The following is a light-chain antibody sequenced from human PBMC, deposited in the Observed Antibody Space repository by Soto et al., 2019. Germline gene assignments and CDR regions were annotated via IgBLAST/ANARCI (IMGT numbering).Light chain of an antibody. CDR3: MQALRTQWT. J-gene: IGKJ1*01. CDR2: LGS. V-gene: IGKV2-28*01. Sequence: DIVMTQSPLSLPVTPGEPASISCRSSQSLLHRDGYNYLDWYLQKPGQSPQLLIYLGSNRASGVPGRFSGSGSGRDFTLKISRVEAEDVGIYYCMQALRTQWTFGQGTKVDIK. CDR1: QSLLHRDGYNY.